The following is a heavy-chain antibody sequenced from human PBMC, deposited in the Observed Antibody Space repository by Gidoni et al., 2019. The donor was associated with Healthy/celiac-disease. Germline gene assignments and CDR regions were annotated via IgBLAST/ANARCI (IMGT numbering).Heavy chain of an antibody. J-gene: IGHJ6*02. V-gene: IGHV1-2*02. CDR2: VNPNSGGT. Sequence: QVQLVQPGAEGKKRGASVKVAGQADGSTITGDYMHGVRQAPGQALEWMGWVNPNSGGTTYAQNFQGMVTLTRDTSISTAYMQLLRLSSVDTAVYYCASWVNWNYSYYHCMDLWGQGTTVTVSS. D-gene: IGHD1-7*01. CDR3: ASWVNWNYSYYHCMDL. CDR1: GSTITGDY.